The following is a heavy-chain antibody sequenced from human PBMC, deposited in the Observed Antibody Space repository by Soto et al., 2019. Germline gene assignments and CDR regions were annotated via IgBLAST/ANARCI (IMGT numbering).Heavy chain of an antibody. D-gene: IGHD3-16*01. V-gene: IGHV1-18*04. Sequence: ASVEVSCKAYGSTCPSYGIGLVRQAPGQGLEWMGWISAYNGNTNYAQKLQGRVTMTTDTSTSTAYMELRSLRSDDTAVYYCARVMFTGLGWFDPWGQGTLVTVSS. J-gene: IGHJ5*02. CDR2: ISAYNGNT. CDR3: ARVMFTGLGWFDP. CDR1: GSTCPSYG.